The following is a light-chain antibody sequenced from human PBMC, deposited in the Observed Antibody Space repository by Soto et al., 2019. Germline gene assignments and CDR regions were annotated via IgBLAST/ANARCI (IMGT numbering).Light chain of an antibody. V-gene: IGLV6-57*02. J-gene: IGLJ2*01. CDR2: EDD. CDR3: LSYDSSKHVV. Sequence: NFMLTQPHSVSESPGKTVTISCTGSSGSIASNYVQWYQQRPGSAPTTVIYEDDQRPSGVPDRFSGSIDSSSNSASLTISGLETEDEADYYCLSYDSSKHVVFGGGTKLTVL. CDR1: SGSIASNY.